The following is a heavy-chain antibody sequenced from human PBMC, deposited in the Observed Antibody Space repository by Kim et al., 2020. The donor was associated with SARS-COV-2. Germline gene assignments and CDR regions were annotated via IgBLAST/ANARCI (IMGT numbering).Heavy chain of an antibody. CDR3: AEEYSSGWPRY. D-gene: IGHD6-19*01. J-gene: IGHJ4*02. Sequence: TNYSPSFHGHVTISADKSISTAYLQWSSLKASDTAMYYCAEEYSSGWPRYWGQGTLVTVSS. V-gene: IGHV5-10-1*01. CDR2: T.